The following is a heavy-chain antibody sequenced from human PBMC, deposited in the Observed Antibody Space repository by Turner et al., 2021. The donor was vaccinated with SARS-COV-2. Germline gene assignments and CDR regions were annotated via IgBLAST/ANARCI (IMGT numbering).Heavy chain of an antibody. CDR3: ATSTVAGTELNYYGMDV. D-gene: IGHD6-13*01. J-gene: IGHJ6*02. Sequence: QLQLQESGPGLVKPSETLSLTCTVSGGSISSSSYYWGWIRQPTGKGLEWIGSIYYSGSTYYTPSIKSRVTISVDTSKNQFSLKLSSVTAADTAVYYCATSTVAGTELNYYGMDVWGQGTTVTVSS. CDR2: IYYSGST. CDR1: GGSISSSSYY. V-gene: IGHV4-39*01.